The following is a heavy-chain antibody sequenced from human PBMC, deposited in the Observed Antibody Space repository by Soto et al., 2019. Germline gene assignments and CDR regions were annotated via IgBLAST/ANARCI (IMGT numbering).Heavy chain of an antibody. Sequence: SETLSLTCTVSGASISGYYWSWIRKSSGKGLEWMGRIYATGTNDYNPSLKSRVMMSVDTSKKQFSLKLRSVTAADTAVYYCVRDGTKNLRDWFEPWGKG. J-gene: IGHJ5*02. D-gene: IGHD1-1*01. CDR1: GASISGYY. CDR2: IYATGTN. CDR3: VRDGTKNLRDWFEP. V-gene: IGHV4-4*07.